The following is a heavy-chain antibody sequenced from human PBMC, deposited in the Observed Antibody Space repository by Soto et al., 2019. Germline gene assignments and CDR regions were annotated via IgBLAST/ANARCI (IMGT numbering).Heavy chain of an antibody. D-gene: IGHD2-8*01. CDR2: IYSSGST. Sequence: SETLSLTCIVSGGSISIYYWTWIRQPAGKGLEWIGRIYSSGSTNYNPSLKSRVTMSVDTSKNQFSLKLSSVTAADTAVYYCARSMRLHDAFDIWGQGTMVTVSS. CDR3: ARSMRLHDAFDI. J-gene: IGHJ3*02. CDR1: GGSISIYY. V-gene: IGHV4-4*07.